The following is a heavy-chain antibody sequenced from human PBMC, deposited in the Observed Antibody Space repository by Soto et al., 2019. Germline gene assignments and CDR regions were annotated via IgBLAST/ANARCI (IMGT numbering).Heavy chain of an antibody. CDR1: GSCLSSYY. J-gene: IGHJ4*02. Sequence: PSETLSLTWSVSGSCLSSYYWSCIRQPPGKGLEWSGYIYYSGSTNYNPSLKSRVTISVDTSKNQFSLKLSSVTAADTAVYYSPRAGYDSSGYYSEKYYFDYWGQRPLVTASS. CDR2: IYYSGST. V-gene: IGHV4-59*01. D-gene: IGHD3-22*01. CDR3: PRAGYDSSGYYSEKYYFDY.